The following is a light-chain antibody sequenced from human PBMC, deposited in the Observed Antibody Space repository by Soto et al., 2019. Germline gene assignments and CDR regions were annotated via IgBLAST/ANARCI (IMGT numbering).Light chain of an antibody. Sequence: DIQMTQSPSTLSGSVGDRVTITCRSSQTISSWLAWYQQKPGKAPKLLIYKASTLKSGVPSRFSGSGSGTEFTLTISSLQPDDFATYYCQHYNSYSEAFVQGTKVYSK. CDR3: QHYNSYSEA. J-gene: IGKJ1*01. V-gene: IGKV1-5*03. CDR2: KAS. CDR1: QTISSW.